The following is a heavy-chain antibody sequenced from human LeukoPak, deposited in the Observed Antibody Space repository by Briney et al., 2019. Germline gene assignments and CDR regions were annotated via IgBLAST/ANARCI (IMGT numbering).Heavy chain of an antibody. CDR2: ISSGSSYI. CDR1: GFTFSSYS. J-gene: IGHJ6*02. Sequence: PGGSLRLSCAASGFTFSSYSMNWVRQAPGKGLEWVSSISSGSSYIYYADSVKGRFTISRDNAKNSLYLQMNSLRAEDTAVYYCARVLVAGTYYYYGMDVWGQGTTVTVSS. V-gene: IGHV3-21*01. D-gene: IGHD6-19*01. CDR3: ARVLVAGTYYYYGMDV.